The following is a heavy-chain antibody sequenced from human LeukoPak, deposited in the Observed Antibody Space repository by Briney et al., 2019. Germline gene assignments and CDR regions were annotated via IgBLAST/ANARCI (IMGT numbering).Heavy chain of an antibody. CDR3: TTLELLWFGELLSGSIYGMDV. D-gene: IGHD3-10*01. CDR2: IKSKTDGGTT. Sequence: GGSLRLSCAASGFTFSNAWMSWVRQAPGKGLEWVGRIKSKTDGGTTDYAAPVKGRFTISRDDSKNTLYLRMNSLKTEDTAVYYCTTLELLWFGELLSGSIYGMDVRGKGTTVTVSS. V-gene: IGHV3-15*01. J-gene: IGHJ6*04. CDR1: GFTFSNAW.